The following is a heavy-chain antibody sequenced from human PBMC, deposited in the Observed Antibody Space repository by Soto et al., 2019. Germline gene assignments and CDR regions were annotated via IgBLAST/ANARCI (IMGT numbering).Heavy chain of an antibody. CDR3: ARGLYGSGSYYNEIYFDY. J-gene: IGHJ4*02. D-gene: IGHD3-10*01. V-gene: IGHV4-30-2*01. Sequence: TSETLSLTCAVSGGSISSGGYSWSWIRQPPGKGLEWIGYIYHSGSTYYNPSLKSRVTISVDRSKNQFSLKLSSVTAADTAVYYCARGLYGSGSYYNEIYFDYWGQGTLVTVSS. CDR2: IYHSGST. CDR1: GGSISSGGYS.